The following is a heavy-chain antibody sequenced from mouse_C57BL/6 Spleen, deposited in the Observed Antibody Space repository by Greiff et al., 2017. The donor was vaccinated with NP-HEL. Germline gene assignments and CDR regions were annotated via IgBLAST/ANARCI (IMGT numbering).Heavy chain of an antibody. D-gene: IGHD4-1*01. CDR1: GFSLTSYG. CDR3: ARKLPGTWAMDY. V-gene: IGHV2-2*01. J-gene: IGHJ4*01. Sequence: VKLMESGPGLVQPSQSLSITCTVSGFSLTSYGVHWVRQSPGKGLEWLGVIWSGGSTDYNAAFISRLSISKDNSKSQVFFKRNSLQADDTAIYYCARKLPGTWAMDYWGQGTSVTVSS. CDR2: IWSGGST.